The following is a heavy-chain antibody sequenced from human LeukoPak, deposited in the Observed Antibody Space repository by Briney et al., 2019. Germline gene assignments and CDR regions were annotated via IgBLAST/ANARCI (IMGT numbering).Heavy chain of an antibody. CDR3: ARSSPPRYFDWLGSNRFDP. V-gene: IGHV1-3*01. Sequence: GASVKVSCKASGYTFTSYAMHWVRQAPGQRLEWMGWINAGNGNTKYSQKFQGRVTITRDTSASTAYMELSSLRSEDTAVYYCARSSPPRYFDWLGSNRFDPWGQGTLVTVSS. J-gene: IGHJ5*02. CDR1: GYTFTSYA. D-gene: IGHD3-9*01. CDR2: INAGNGNT.